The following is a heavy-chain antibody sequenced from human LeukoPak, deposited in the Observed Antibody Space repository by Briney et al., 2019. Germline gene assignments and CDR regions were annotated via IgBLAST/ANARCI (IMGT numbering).Heavy chain of an antibody. D-gene: IGHD2-21*01. Sequence: GGSLRLSCTASGFTFGDYAMSWFRQAPGKGLEWVAFIRSKTYGGTTDYAASVKGRFTISRDDSKNTVYLQMNSLKTEDTAVYYCLWWDYWGQGTLVTVSS. V-gene: IGHV3-49*03. CDR3: LWWDY. CDR1: GFTFGDYA. CDR2: IRSKTYGGTT. J-gene: IGHJ4*02.